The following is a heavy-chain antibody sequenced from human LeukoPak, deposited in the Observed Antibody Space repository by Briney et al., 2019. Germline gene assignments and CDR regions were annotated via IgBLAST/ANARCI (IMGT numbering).Heavy chain of an antibody. CDR1: GFTLSNYA. D-gene: IGHD2-2*01. V-gene: IGHV3-23*01. J-gene: IGHJ4*02. CDR2: ISGSGGST. Sequence: GGSLRLSCAASGFTLSNYAMGWVRQAPGKGLEWVSAISGSGGSTYYADSVKGRFTISRDNSKNTLYLQMNSLRAEDTAVYYCAKARGYCSSTSCYDYYFDYWGQGTLVTVSS. CDR3: AKARGYCSSTSCYDYYFDY.